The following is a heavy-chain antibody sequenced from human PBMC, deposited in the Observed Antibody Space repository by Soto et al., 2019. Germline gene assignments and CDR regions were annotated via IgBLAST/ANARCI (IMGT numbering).Heavy chain of an antibody. J-gene: IGHJ6*03. CDR2: IWYDGSNK. Sequence: GGSLRLSCAASGFTFSSYDMHWVRQAPGKGLEWVAVIWYDGSNKYYADSVKGRFTISRDNSKNTLYLQMNSLRAEDTAVYYCAREIDNSRDPIIRGVIIMPYYYYMDVWGKGTTVTVSS. D-gene: IGHD3-10*01. V-gene: IGHV3-33*01. CDR3: AREIDNSRDPIIRGVIIMPYYYYMDV. CDR1: GFTFSSYD.